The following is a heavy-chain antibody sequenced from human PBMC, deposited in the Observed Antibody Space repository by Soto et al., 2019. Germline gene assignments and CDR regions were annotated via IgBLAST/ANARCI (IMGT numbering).Heavy chain of an antibody. CDR1: GFTFSTYA. CDR2: ISDSDGST. CDR3: AKEVEGCWYYFDY. V-gene: IGHV3-23*01. Sequence: EVQLLESGGGLVQPGGSLTLSCAASGFTFSTYAMTWVRQAPGKGLEWVSTISDSDGSTYYADSVKGRFTISRDNSKNTVYLQMNSLRAEDTAVYYCAKEVEGCWYYFDYWGQGTLVTVSS. J-gene: IGHJ4*02.